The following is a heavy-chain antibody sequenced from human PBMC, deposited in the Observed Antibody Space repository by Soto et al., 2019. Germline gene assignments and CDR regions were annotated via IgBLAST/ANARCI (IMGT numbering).Heavy chain of an antibody. Sequence: SQTLSLTCAISGDSVSSTSAAWNWIRQSPSSGLEWLGRTYYRSEWYSGYADSVRGRITISPDTSKNQFSLQLNSVTPEDSAVYYCARGGRGITVALFQHWGQGTLVTVSS. CDR3: ARGGRGITVALFQH. J-gene: IGHJ1*01. CDR1: GDSVSSTSAA. V-gene: IGHV6-1*01. CDR2: TYYRSEWYS. D-gene: IGHD6-19*01.